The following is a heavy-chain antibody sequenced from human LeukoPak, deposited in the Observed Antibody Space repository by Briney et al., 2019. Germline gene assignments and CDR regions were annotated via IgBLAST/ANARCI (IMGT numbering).Heavy chain of an antibody. CDR1: GYTFAGYY. D-gene: IGHD6-13*01. V-gene: IGHV1-2*02. Sequence: ASVKVSCKASGYTFAGYYMHWVRQAPGQGLEWMGWINPNSGGTNYAQKFQSRVTMTRDTSIYTVYMELSRLRSDDTAMYYCAREEQLALTLYYWGQGTLVTVSS. CDR2: INPNSGGT. CDR3: AREEQLALTLYY. J-gene: IGHJ4*02.